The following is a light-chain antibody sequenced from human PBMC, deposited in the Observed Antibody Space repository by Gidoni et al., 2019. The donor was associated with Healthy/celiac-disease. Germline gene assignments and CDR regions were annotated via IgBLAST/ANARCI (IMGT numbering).Light chain of an antibody. CDR3: QSAESSGTYRDRV. CDR1: ALPKQY. Sequence: SYELTQPPSVSVSPGQTARITCSGDALPKQYAYWYQQKPGQAPVLVIYKDSVRPSGIPERFSGSSSGTTVTLTISGVQAEDEADYYCQSAESSGTYRDRVFGGGTKLTVL. V-gene: IGLV3-25*03. CDR2: KDS. J-gene: IGLJ3*02.